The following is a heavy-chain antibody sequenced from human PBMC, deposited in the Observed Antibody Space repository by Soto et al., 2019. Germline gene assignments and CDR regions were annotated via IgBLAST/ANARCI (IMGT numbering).Heavy chain of an antibody. V-gene: IGHV4-31*03. CDR1: GGSISSGGYY. CDR3: ARAPDYYGSGSDPYFDY. D-gene: IGHD3-10*01. Sequence: TLSLTCTVSGGSISSGGYYWSWIRQHPGKGLEWIGYIYYSGSTYYNPSLKSRVTISVDTSKNQFSLKLSSVTAADTAVYYCARAPDYYGSGSDPYFDYWGQGTLVTVSS. CDR2: IYYSGST. J-gene: IGHJ4*02.